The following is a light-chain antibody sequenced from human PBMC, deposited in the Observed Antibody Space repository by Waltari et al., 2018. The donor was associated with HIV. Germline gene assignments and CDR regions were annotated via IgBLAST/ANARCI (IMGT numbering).Light chain of an antibody. J-gene: IGLJ3*02. CDR1: SPNIGINY. Sequence: QSVLTQPPPVSAAPGQKVTISCSGRSPNIGINYVAWYHQLPGTATKLLIYDKNKRPSGIPDRCSGSKSGTSATLGITGLQTGDEADYYCGTWDSSLSAGVFGGGTKLTVL. CDR2: DKN. V-gene: IGLV1-51*01. CDR3: GTWDSSLSAGV.